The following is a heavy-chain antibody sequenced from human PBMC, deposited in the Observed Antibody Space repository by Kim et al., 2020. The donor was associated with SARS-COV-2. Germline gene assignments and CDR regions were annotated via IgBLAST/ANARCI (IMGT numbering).Heavy chain of an antibody. CDR3: VVTVTRTLKYYFDY. CDR2: IKQDGSEN. J-gene: IGHJ4*02. Sequence: GGSLRLSCAASGFTFSSYWMSWVRQAPGKGLEWVANIKQDGSENYYVDSVKGRFTISRDNAKNSQYLQMNSLRAEDTAVYYCVVTVTRTLKYYFDYWGQGTLVIVSS. CDR1: GFTFSSYW. V-gene: IGHV3-7*01. D-gene: IGHD4-17*01.